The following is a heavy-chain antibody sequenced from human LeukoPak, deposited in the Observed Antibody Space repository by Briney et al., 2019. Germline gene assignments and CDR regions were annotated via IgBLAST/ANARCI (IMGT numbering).Heavy chain of an antibody. CDR1: GGTFSTYA. CDR3: AREGHRLDNPLDDAFDI. CDR2: IIPIFGTA. V-gene: IGHV1-69*05. D-gene: IGHD1-14*01. J-gene: IGHJ3*02. Sequence: SVKVSCKASGGTFSTYAISWVRQAPGQGLEWMGGIIPIFGTANYAQKFQGRVTITTDESTSTAYMELSSLRSEDTAVYYCAREGHRLDNPLDDAFDIWGQGTMVTVSS.